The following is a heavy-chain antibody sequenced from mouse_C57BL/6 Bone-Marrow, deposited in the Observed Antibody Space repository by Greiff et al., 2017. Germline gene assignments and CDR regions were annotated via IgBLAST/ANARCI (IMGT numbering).Heavy chain of an antibody. CDR2: INPGSGGT. J-gene: IGHJ2*01. V-gene: IGHV1-54*01. D-gene: IGHD2-2*01. CDR1: GYAFTNYL. CDR3: VVIYFDY. Sequence: VQLQQSGAELVRPGTSVKVSCKASGYAFTNYLIEWVKQRPGQGLEWIGVINPGSGGTNYNEKFKGKATLTADKSSSTAYMPLSSLTSEDSAVYFCVVIYFDYWGRGNALTVSA.